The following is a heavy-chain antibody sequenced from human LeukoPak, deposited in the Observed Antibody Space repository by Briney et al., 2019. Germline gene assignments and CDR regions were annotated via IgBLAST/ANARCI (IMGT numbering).Heavy chain of an antibody. J-gene: IGHJ4*02. V-gene: IGHV4-30-2*02. CDR3: ARSPRRAGTPDY. CDR1: GGSISSGGYS. Sequence: SETLSLTCAVSGGSISSGGYSWSWIRQPPGKGLEWIGYIYHSGSTYYNPSLKSRVTISVDTSKNQFSLKLSSVTAADTAVYYCARSPRRAGTPDYWGQGTLVTVSS. D-gene: IGHD6-19*01. CDR2: IYHSGST.